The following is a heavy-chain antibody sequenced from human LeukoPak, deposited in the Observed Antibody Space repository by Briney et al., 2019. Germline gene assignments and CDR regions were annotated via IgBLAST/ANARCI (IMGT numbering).Heavy chain of an antibody. CDR3: ASLDYDFWFRDAFDI. D-gene: IGHD3-3*01. Sequence: SVKVSRKASGGTFSSYAISWVRQAPGQGLEWMGGIIPIFGTANYAQKFQGRVTITADESTSTAYMELSSLRSEDTAVYYCASLDYDFWFRDAFDIWGQGTMVTVSS. CDR1: GGTFSSYA. CDR2: IIPIFGTA. V-gene: IGHV1-69*01. J-gene: IGHJ3*02.